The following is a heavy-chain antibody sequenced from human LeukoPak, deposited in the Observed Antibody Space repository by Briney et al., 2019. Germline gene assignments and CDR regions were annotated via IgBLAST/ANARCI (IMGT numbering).Heavy chain of an antibody. J-gene: IGHJ1*01. CDR3: ARPGSSWYGDFQH. D-gene: IGHD6-13*01. CDR2: IYYSGST. V-gene: IGHV4-39*01. Sequence: PSETLSLTCAVYGGSFSGYYWGWIRQPPGKGLEWIGSIYYSGSTYYNPSLKSRVTISVDTSKNQFSLKLSSVTAADTAVYFCARPGSSWYGDFQHWGQGTLVTVSS. CDR1: GGSFSGYY.